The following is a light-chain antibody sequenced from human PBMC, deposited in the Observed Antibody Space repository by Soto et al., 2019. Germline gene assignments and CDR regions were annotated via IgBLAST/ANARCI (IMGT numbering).Light chain of an antibody. CDR1: SSDVGGYDY. V-gene: IGLV2-14*01. CDR2: EVS. Sequence: QSALTQPASVSGSPGQSITISCTGTSSDVGGYDYVSWYQLHPGKAPKLMVFEVSNRPSGVSNRFSGSKSGNTASLIISGLHSEDEADYYCSAYTTTSTLIFGTGTKVTVL. CDR3: SAYTTTSTLI. J-gene: IGLJ1*01.